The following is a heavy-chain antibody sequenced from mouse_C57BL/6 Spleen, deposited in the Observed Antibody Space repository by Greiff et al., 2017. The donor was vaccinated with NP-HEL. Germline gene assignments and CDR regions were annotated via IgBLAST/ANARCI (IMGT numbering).Heavy chain of an antibody. Sequence: VQLQQSGAELVRPGSSVKLSCKASGYTFTSYWMDWVKQRPGQGLEWIGNIYPSDSETHYNQKFKDKATLTVDKSSSTAYMQLSSLTSEDSAVYYCAREGYGSSYVYAMDYWGQGTSVTVSS. V-gene: IGHV1-61*01. CDR3: AREGYGSSYVYAMDY. J-gene: IGHJ4*01. CDR1: GYTFTSYW. D-gene: IGHD1-1*01. CDR2: IYPSDSET.